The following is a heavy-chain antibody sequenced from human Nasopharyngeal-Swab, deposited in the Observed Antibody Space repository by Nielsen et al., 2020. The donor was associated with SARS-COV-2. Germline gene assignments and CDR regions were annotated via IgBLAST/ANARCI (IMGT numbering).Heavy chain of an antibody. Sequence: TRESRGKGLEWIGSFHYGGTTYYNSSLKSRVTISIDTSKSQLSLNLYSVTAADTAVYYCARDSIYYNYKDVWGTGTTVTVSS. D-gene: IGHD3-16*01. J-gene: IGHJ6*04. CDR3: ARDSIYYNYKDV. V-gene: IGHV4-39*07. CDR2: FHYGGTT.